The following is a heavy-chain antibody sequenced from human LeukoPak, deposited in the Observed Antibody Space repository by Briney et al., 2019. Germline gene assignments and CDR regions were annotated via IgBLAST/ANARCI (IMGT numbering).Heavy chain of an antibody. J-gene: IGHJ4*02. D-gene: IGHD1-26*01. CDR2: INPSGGST. V-gene: IGHV1-46*03. CDR3: ASRHVVGATVGYYFDY. CDR1: GYTFTGYY. Sequence: ASVKVSCKASGYTFTGYYMHWVRQAPGQGLEWMGIINPSGGSTSYAQKFQGRVTMTRDTSTSTVYMELSSLRSEDTAVYYCASRHVVGATVGYYFDYWGQGTLVTVSS.